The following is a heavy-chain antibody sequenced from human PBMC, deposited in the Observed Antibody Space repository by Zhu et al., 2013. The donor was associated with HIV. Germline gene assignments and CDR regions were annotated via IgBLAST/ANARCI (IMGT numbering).Heavy chain of an antibody. J-gene: IGHJ4*02. V-gene: IGHV1-2*02. D-gene: IGHD6-19*01. CDR2: INPTSGGS. CDR1: GYTFNGFH. Sequence: QVQLVQSGAEVKKPGASVKVSCKAFGYTFNGFHIHWVRQAPGQGLEWMGWINPTSGGSNFIQKFQGRVILTIDTSNRTAYMEMSGLTSDDTAIYYCARAVAGTGVRFDYWGQGPWSLSPQ. CDR3: ARAVAGTGVRFDY.